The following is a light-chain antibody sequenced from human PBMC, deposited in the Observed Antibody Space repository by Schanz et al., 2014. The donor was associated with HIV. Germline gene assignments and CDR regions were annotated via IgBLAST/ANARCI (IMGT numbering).Light chain of an antibody. CDR3: CSYAGSSSYV. J-gene: IGLJ1*01. CDR2: DVR. Sequence: QSALTQPASVSGSPGQSITISCTGVSSDTDGYYSVSWYQQHPDKAPKLMIYDVRHRPSGISNRFSGSKSGNTASLTISGLQAEDEADYYCCSYAGSSSYVFGTGTKLTVL. V-gene: IGLV2-14*03. CDR1: SSDTDGYYS.